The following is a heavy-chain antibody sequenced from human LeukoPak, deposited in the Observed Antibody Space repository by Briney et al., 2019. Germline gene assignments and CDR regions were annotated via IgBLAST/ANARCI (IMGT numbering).Heavy chain of an antibody. Sequence: AESLRLSCAASGFTFSSYAMSWVGQGPGKGLEWVSAISGSGGSTYYGDSVKGRFTISRDNAQNTLNRQMNRLRAEDTAVYYCAKQEYSPPRGWFDPWRQGTLVTVSS. V-gene: IGHV3-23*01. CDR1: GFTFSSYA. CDR3: AKQEYSPPRGWFDP. CDR2: ISGSGGST. D-gene: IGHD6-6*01. J-gene: IGHJ5*02.